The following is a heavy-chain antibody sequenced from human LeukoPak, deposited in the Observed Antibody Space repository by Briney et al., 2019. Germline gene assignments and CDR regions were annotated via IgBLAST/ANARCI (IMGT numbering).Heavy chain of an antibody. D-gene: IGHD3-3*01. Sequence: GGSLRLSCAAPGFTFSSYAMSWVRQAPGKGLEWVAVISYDGSNKYYADSVKGRFTISRDNSKNTLYLQMNSLRAEDTAVYYCAKPNFWSGYYKTYFDYWGQGTLVTVSS. CDR1: GFTFSSYA. CDR3: AKPNFWSGYYKTYFDY. CDR2: ISYDGSNK. J-gene: IGHJ4*02. V-gene: IGHV3-30*18.